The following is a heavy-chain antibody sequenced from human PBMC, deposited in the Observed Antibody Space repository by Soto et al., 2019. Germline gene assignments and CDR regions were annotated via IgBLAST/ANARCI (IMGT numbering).Heavy chain of an antibody. CDR1: GFTFGDYA. V-gene: IGHV3-49*03. CDR2: IRSKAYGGTT. D-gene: IGHD6-13*01. Sequence: GGSLRLSCTASGFTFGDYAMSWFRQAPGKGLEWVGFIRSKAYGGTTEYAASVKGRFTISRDDSKSIAYLQMNSLKTEDTAVYYCTRAGSSWYFGIGLDIDYWGQGTLVTVSS. J-gene: IGHJ4*02. CDR3: TRAGSSWYFGIGLDIDY.